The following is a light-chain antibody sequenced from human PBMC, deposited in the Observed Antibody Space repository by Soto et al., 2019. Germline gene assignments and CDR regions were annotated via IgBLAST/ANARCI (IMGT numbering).Light chain of an antibody. V-gene: IGKV3-20*01. CDR3: QQYGRTSWT. J-gene: IGKJ1*01. Sequence: EIVLTQSPGTLSLSPGEGATLSCRASQSVSTNFFAWYPQKPGQAPRLLIYGASTRATGIPDRFSGSGSGTDFTLTISRLEPEDFAVYYCQQYGRTSWTFGQGTKV. CDR1: QSVSTNF. CDR2: GAS.